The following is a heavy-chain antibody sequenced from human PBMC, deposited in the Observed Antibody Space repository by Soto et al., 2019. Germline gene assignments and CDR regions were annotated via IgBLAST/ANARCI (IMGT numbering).Heavy chain of an antibody. Sequence: EVQLLESGGGLVQPGGSLRLSCATSGFSFNTYAMTWVRQAPGMGLEWVAVINYSGRTTFHAQSVKGRFTISRDNSRNSVVLQLDTLRADATAVYYCVKQLCVGKTYCSKVAVWGLGTRVILSS. CDR3: VKQLCVGKTYCSKVAV. CDR2: INYSGRTT. CDR1: GFSFNTYA. D-gene: IGHD5-18*01. J-gene: IGHJ6*02. V-gene: IGHV3-23*01.